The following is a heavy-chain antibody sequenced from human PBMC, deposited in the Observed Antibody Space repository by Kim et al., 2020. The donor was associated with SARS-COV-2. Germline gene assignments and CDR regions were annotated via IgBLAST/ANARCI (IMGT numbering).Heavy chain of an antibody. CDR3: ATAEWDYYDSSGYAFDY. V-gene: IGHV1-69*02. Sequence: FQGRVTITADKSTSTAYMELSSLRSEDTAVYYCATAEWDYYDSSGYAFDYWGQGTLVTVSS. D-gene: IGHD3-22*01. J-gene: IGHJ4*02.